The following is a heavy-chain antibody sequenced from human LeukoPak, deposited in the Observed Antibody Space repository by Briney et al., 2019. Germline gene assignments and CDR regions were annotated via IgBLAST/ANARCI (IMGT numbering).Heavy chain of an antibody. J-gene: IGHJ6*02. V-gene: IGHV3-53*01. CDR3: ARGDYGMDV. CDR1: GGSISSGDYY. Sequence: ETLSLTCTVSGGSISSGDYYWSWIRQPPGKGLEWVSVIYSGGSTYYADSVKGRFTISRDNSKNTLYLQMNSLRAEDTAVYYCARGDYGMDVWGQGTTVTVSS. CDR2: IYSGGST.